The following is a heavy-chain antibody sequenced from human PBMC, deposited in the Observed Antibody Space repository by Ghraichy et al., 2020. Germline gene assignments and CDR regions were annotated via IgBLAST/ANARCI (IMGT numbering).Heavy chain of an antibody. CDR2: ISYDGSNK. CDR1: GFTFSSYG. V-gene: IGHV3-30*18. CDR3: AKDMDYDSSGYYYNFDY. J-gene: IGHJ4*02. Sequence: LSLTCAASGFTFSSYGMHWVRQAPGKGLEWVAVISYDGSNKYYADSVKGRFTISRDNSKNTLYLQMNSLRAEDTAVYYCAKDMDYDSSGYYYNFDYWGQGTLVTVSS. D-gene: IGHD3-22*01.